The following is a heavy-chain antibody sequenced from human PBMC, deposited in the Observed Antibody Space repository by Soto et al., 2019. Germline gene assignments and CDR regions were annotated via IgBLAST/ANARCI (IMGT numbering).Heavy chain of an antibody. CDR2: IYYSGST. CDR3: ARCNTGGWYYFDY. V-gene: IGHV4-59*01. J-gene: IGHJ4*02. CDR1: GGSISSYY. D-gene: IGHD6-19*01. Sequence: QVQLQESGPGLVKPSETLSLTCTVSGGSISSYYWSWIRQPPGKGLEWIGYIYYSGSTNYNPSLKSRVTISVDTSKNQFSLKLSSVTAADTAVYYCARCNTGGWYYFDYWGQGTLVTVSS.